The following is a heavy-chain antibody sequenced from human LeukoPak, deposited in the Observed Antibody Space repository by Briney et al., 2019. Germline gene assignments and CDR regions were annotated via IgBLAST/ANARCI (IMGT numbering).Heavy chain of an antibody. CDR1: GGTFSSYA. D-gene: IGHD3-10*01. Sequence: GASVKVSCKASGGTFSSYAISWVRQAPGQGLEWMGGIIPIFGTANYAQKFQGRVTITADESTSTAYMELSSLRSEDTAVYYCAGVRGSNSDYFDYWGQGTLVTVSS. J-gene: IGHJ4*02. CDR3: AGVRGSNSDYFDY. V-gene: IGHV1-69*13. CDR2: IIPIFGTA.